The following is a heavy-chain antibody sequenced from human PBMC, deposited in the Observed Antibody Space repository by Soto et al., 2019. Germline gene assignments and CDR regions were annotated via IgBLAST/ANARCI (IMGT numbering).Heavy chain of an antibody. J-gene: IGHJ6*02. CDR2: MNPNSGNT. CDR1: GYTFTSYD. D-gene: IGHD6-13*01. Sequence: QVQLVQSGAEVKKPGASVKVSCKASGYTFTSYDINWVRQATGQGLEWMGWMNPNSGNTGYAQKFQGRVTMTRNTSISTAYMELSSLRSEDTAVYYCARRGYSSSWYSYYYYGMDVRGQGTTVTVSS. CDR3: ARRGYSSSWYSYYYYGMDV. V-gene: IGHV1-8*01.